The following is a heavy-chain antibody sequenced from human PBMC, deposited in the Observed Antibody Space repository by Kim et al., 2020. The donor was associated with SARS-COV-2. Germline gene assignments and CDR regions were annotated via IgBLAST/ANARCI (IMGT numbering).Heavy chain of an antibody. Sequence: SETLSLTCTVSGGSISSYYWSWIRQPPGKGLEWIGYIYYSGSTNYNPSLKSRVTISVDTSKNQFSLKLSSVTAADTAVYYCARVFKDSSDPTPDAFDIWGQGTMVTVSS. V-gene: IGHV4-59*01. D-gene: IGHD3-22*01. CDR3: ARVFKDSSDPTPDAFDI. J-gene: IGHJ3*02. CDR2: IYYSGST. CDR1: GGSISSYY.